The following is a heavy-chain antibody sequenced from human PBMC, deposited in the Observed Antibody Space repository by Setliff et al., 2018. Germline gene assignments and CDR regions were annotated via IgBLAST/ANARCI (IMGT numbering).Heavy chain of an antibody. CDR3: ARTCSGSGCYAGLES. J-gene: IGHJ4*02. CDR2: ISGYGSRT. V-gene: IGHV3-23*01. CDR1: GGSFTYYY. D-gene: IGHD2-15*01. Sequence: ETLSLTCAASGGSFTYYYWTWIRQPPGKGLEWVSGISGYGSRTYYADSVKGRSTISRDNSQNTMYLQMNSLRPEDTAVYYCARTCSGSGCYAGLESWGQGTPVTVSS.